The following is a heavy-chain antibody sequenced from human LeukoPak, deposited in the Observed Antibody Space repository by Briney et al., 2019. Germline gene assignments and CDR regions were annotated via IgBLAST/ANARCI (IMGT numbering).Heavy chain of an antibody. CDR2: IIPIFGTA. D-gene: IGHD5-18*01. J-gene: IGHJ5*02. CDR3: ARVFFGDTAMVSRFNWFDP. V-gene: IGHV1-69*13. Sequence: SVKVSCKASGGTFSSYAISWVRQAPGQGLEWMGGIIPIFGTANYAQKFLGRVTITADESTSTAYMELSSLRSEDTAVYYCARVFFGDTAMVSRFNWFDPWGQGTLVTVSS. CDR1: GGTFSSYA.